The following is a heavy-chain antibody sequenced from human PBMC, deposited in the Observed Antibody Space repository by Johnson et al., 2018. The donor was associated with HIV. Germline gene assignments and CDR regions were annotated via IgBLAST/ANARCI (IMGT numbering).Heavy chain of an antibody. CDR3: ARGSSSWYGVFDAFDI. J-gene: IGHJ3*02. V-gene: IGHV3-30*04. CDR2: ISYDGSNK. CDR1: GFTFSGSA. Sequence: QMQSVESGGGLVQPGGSLKLYCAASGFTFSGSAMHWVRQAPGKGLEWVAVISYDGSNKYYADSVKGRFTIARDNAKNSLYLQMNSLRAEDTAVYYCARGSSSWYGVFDAFDIWGQGTTVTVSS. D-gene: IGHD6-13*01.